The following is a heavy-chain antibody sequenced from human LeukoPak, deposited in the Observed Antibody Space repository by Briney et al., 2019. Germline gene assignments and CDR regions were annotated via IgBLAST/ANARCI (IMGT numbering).Heavy chain of an antibody. CDR3: VGSLAAAGYFDY. CDR2: ISYDGSNK. CDR1: GFTFSSYA. V-gene: IGHV3-30-3*01. Sequence: GGSLRLSCAASGFTFSSYAMHWVRQAPGKGLEWVAVISYDGSNKYYADSVKGRFTISRDHSKNTLYLQMNSLRAEDTAVYYCVGSLAAAGYFDYWGQGTLVTVSS. D-gene: IGHD6-13*01. J-gene: IGHJ4*02.